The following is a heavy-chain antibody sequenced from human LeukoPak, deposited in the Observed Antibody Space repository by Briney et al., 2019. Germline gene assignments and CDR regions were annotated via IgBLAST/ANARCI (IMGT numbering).Heavy chain of an antibody. D-gene: IGHD2-8*01. CDR2: IYYSGTT. CDR3: ARGDRPREIPPLIRKKNAFDI. V-gene: IGHV4-59*12. Sequence: SETLSLTCTVSGGSISSYYWNWIRQPPGKGLEWIGYIYYSGTTNYNPSLKSRVSMSVDTSKNQFSLKLSSVTAADTAVYYCARGDRPREIPPLIRKKNAFDIWGQGTMVTVSS. J-gene: IGHJ3*02. CDR1: GGSISSYY.